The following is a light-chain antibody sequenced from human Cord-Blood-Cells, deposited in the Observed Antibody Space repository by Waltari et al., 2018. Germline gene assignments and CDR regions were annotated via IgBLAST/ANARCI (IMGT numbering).Light chain of an antibody. CDR2: DAS. CDR1: QSVSSY. Sequence: EMVLTQSPATLSLSPGERATLSCRASQSVSSYLAWYQQKPRQAPRLLIYDASNRATGIPGRCSGSASGTYFTLTISSLEPEDFAVYYCQQRSNWPGTFGGGTKVEIK. CDR3: QQRSNWPGT. J-gene: IGKJ4*01. V-gene: IGKV3-11*01.